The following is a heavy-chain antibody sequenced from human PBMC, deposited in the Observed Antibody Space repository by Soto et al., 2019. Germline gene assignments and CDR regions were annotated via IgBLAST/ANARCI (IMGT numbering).Heavy chain of an antibody. CDR3: AKTPYDFWSSGQYLFDL. J-gene: IGHJ5*02. CDR1: GFTFGSHA. CDR2: ISGSGGTT. Sequence: EVQLLDSGGGLVQPGGSLRLSCTVSGFTFGSHAMSWVRQAPGKGLECVSGISGSGGTTFYADSVKGRFTISRDNSKKTMYLQMNSLRAEDTAFYYFAKTPYDFWSSGQYLFDLWGQGTLVTVSS. V-gene: IGHV3-23*01. D-gene: IGHD3-3*01.